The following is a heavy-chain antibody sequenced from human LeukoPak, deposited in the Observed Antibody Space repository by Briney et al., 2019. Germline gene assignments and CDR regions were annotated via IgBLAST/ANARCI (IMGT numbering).Heavy chain of an antibody. CDR2: ICAAGHTQ. D-gene: IGHD5-12*01. CDR3: ARAGTYGGYKVFVS. J-gene: IGHJ5*01. CDR1: RFVLTNYY. V-gene: IGHV3-11*01. Sequence: GRSLRLSCVASRFVLTNYYMAWVPQTPGKGLDWIATICAAGHTQYYADSAEGRFPISRDNARASFSLQMNILTAGARAVYFCARAGTYGGYKVFVSWGHGTLVTVSS.